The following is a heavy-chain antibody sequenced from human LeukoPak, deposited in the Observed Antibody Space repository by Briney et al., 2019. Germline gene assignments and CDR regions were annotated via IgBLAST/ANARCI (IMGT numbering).Heavy chain of an antibody. V-gene: IGHV4-34*01. Sequence: SETLSPTCAVYGGSFSGYYWSWIRQPPGKGLEWIGEINHTGSTNYNPSLKSRVTISVDTSKNQFSLKLSSVTAADTAVYYCARLTPPNNCPNAVCYHGLFGYWGQGTLVTVSS. CDR2: INHTGST. CDR3: ARLTPPNNCPNAVCYHGLFGY. D-gene: IGHD2-8*01. J-gene: IGHJ4*02. CDR1: GGSFSGYY.